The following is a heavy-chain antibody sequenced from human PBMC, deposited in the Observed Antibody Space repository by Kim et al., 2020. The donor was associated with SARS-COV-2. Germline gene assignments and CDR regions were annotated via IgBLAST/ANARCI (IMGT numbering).Heavy chain of an antibody. J-gene: IGHJ3*02. V-gene: IGHV3-48*02. CDR2: ITKSSTTI. Sequence: GGSLRLSCATSGFTFSAYDMNWVRRAPGKGLEWLSFITKSSTTIYYADSVKGGFTISRDNAKNSLYLQLNSLRDEDTALYYCVRDRMGGAFDIWGQVTM. D-gene: IGHD3-16*01. CDR3: VRDRMGGAFDI. CDR1: GFTFSAYD.